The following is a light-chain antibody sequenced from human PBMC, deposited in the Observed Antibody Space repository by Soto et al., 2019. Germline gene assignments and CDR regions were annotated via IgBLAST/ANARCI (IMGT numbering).Light chain of an antibody. CDR3: CSYGGRILVI. CDR2: AVS. Sequence: QSVLTQPASVSGSPGQSITISCTGTSSDIGGYNDVSWYQQYPGKAPRLLIYAVSNRPSGVSDRFSGSKSGNTASLTISGLQAEDEAHYYCCSYGGRILVIFGEGTKLTVL. V-gene: IGLV2-14*01. CDR1: SSDIGGYND. J-gene: IGLJ2*01.